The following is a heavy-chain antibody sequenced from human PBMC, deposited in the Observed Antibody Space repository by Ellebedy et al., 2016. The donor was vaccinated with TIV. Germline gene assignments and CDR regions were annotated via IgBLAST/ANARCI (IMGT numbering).Heavy chain of an antibody. Sequence: GESLKISCAASGFTFSGNWMHWVRQAPGKELVWVSRINSDGRSTTYADSVKGRFTISRDNAKNALFLQMNNLRAEDTAIYYYVKDLNWYSGYWGQGTLVTVSS. D-gene: IGHD1-7*01. CDR2: INSDGRST. V-gene: IGHV3-74*01. CDR3: VKDLNWYSGY. J-gene: IGHJ4*02. CDR1: GFTFSGNW.